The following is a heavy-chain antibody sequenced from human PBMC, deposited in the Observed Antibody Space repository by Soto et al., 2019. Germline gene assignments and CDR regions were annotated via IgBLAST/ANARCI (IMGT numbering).Heavy chain of an antibody. Sequence: QVQLVESGGGVVQPGRSLRLSCAASGFTFSSYAMHWVRQAPGKGLEWVAVISYDGSKKYYADSVKGRFTISRDNSKNTLYLQMNSLRAEDTAVYYCAREAMVTGGDYWGQGTLVTVSS. CDR3: AREAMVTGGDY. CDR2: ISYDGSKK. D-gene: IGHD5-18*01. CDR1: GFTFSSYA. J-gene: IGHJ4*02. V-gene: IGHV3-30-3*01.